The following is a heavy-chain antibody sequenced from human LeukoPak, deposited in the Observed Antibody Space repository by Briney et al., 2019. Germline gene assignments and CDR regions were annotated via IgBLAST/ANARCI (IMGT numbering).Heavy chain of an antibody. V-gene: IGHV3-23*01. CDR3: AKTAYYDSSGYTNDY. D-gene: IGHD3-22*01. J-gene: IGHJ4*02. CDR2: ISGSGGST. Sequence: GGSLRLSCAASGFTFSGSAMHWVRQAPGKGLEWVSAISGSGGSTYYADSVKGRFTISRDNSKNTLYLQMNSLRAEDTAVYYCAKTAYYDSSGYTNDYWGQGTLVTVSS. CDR1: GFTFSGSA.